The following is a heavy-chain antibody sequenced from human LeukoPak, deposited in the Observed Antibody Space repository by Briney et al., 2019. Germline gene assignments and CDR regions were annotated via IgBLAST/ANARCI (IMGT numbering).Heavy chain of an antibody. CDR2: ISDDSNYI. CDR1: GFTFSSYS. Sequence: GGSLRLSCAASGFTFSSYSMSWVRQAPGKGLEWVSSISDDSNYIYYADSVEGRFTISRDNAKNSLYLQMNSLRAEDTAVYYCANHLACGSTSCPPFDYWGQGTLVTVSS. D-gene: IGHD2-2*01. V-gene: IGHV3-21*01. CDR3: ANHLACGSTSCPPFDY. J-gene: IGHJ4*02.